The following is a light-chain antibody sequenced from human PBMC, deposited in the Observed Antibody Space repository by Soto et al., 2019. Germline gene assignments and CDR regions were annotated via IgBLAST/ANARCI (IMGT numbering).Light chain of an antibody. V-gene: IGKV3-15*01. J-gene: IGKJ1*01. CDR2: CAS. CDR1: QGVSSSY. CDR3: QPYNSWLWT. Sequence: EIVMTEAPATGAGSAGERCCLCCVGSQGVSSSYLAWYQQKPVQAPRLLIYCASTRATGIPARFSRSGSGTAFTPIISSLQSEDSALYCCQPYNSWLWTVGPATQVEIK.